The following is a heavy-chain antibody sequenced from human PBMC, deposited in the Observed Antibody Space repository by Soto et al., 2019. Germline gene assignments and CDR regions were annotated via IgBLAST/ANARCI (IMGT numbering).Heavy chain of an antibody. CDR2: ISAYNGNT. CDR3: ARDGFWNYDLWSGYLPRFDY. J-gene: IGHJ4*02. Sequence: VKVSSKAPRYTFTSYGLSSARQAHGQGLEWMGWISAYNGNTNYAQKPQGRVIMTTDTSTSTAYMERRCLRSDDTDVYYCARDGFWNYDLWSGYLPRFDYWGQGTLVTVSS. D-gene: IGHD3-3*01. V-gene: IGHV1-18*01. CDR1: RYTFTSYG.